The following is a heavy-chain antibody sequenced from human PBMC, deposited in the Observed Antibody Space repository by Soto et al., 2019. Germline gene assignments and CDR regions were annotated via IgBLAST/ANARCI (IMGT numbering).Heavy chain of an antibody. J-gene: IGHJ5*02. CDR2: MNPNSGNT. CDR1: GYTFTSYD. D-gene: IGHD6-13*01. Sequence: ASVKVSCKASGYTFTSYDINWVRQATGQGLEWMGWMNPNSGNTGYAQKFQGRVTMNRNTSISTAYMELSSLRSEDTAVYYCARGISGYSSSWSAPGNWFDPWGQGTLVTVSS. V-gene: IGHV1-8*01. CDR3: ARGISGYSSSWSAPGNWFDP.